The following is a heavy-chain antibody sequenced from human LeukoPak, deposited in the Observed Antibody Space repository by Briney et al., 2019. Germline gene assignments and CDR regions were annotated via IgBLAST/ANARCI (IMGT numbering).Heavy chain of an antibody. D-gene: IGHD6-13*01. V-gene: IGHV4-4*07. CDR3: ARAPTRIAAATGHYYYYGMDV. CDR1: GGSISGYY. CDR2: IFTSGST. J-gene: IGHJ6*02. Sequence: PSETLSLTCAVSGGSISGYYRSCIRQPAGKGLEWIGRIFTSGSTNYNPSLKSRVTMSVDTSKNQFSLKLSSVTAADTAVYYCARAPTRIAAATGHYYYYGMDVWGQGTTVTVSS.